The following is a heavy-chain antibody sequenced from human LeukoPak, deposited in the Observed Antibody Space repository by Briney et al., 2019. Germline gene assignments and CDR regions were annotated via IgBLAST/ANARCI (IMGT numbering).Heavy chain of an antibody. Sequence: GGSLRLSCAASGFTFSSYWMYWVRQAPGKGLVWVSRINSDGSSTSYADSVKGRFTISRDNAKNSLYLQMNSLRAEDTAVYYCASRGGSGWSFDYWGQGTLVTVSS. V-gene: IGHV3-74*01. CDR3: ASRGGSGWSFDY. J-gene: IGHJ4*02. D-gene: IGHD6-19*01. CDR2: INSDGSST. CDR1: GFTFSSYW.